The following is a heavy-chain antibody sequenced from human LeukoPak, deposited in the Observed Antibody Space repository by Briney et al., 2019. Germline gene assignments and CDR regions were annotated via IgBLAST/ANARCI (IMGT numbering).Heavy chain of an antibody. Sequence: SETLSLTCTVSGGSISSYYWSWIRQPPGKGLEWIGYIYYSGSTNYNPSLKSRVTISVDTSKNQFSLKLSSVTAADTAVYYCARVNGYDSYNWFDPWGQGTLVTVSS. CDR1: GGSISSYY. J-gene: IGHJ5*02. V-gene: IGHV4-59*08. CDR3: ARVNGYDSYNWFDP. D-gene: IGHD5-12*01. CDR2: IYYSGST.